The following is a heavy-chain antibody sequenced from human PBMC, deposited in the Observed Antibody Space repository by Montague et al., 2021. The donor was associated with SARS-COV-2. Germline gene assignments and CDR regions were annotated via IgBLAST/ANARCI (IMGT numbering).Heavy chain of an antibody. CDR1: GFTFDDYA. Sequence: SLRLSCAASGFTFDDYAMHWVRQTPGKGLEWVSGISWNSGSRGYADSVKGRFTIYRDNAKNSLYLQMNSLRTEDTAFYYCAKDYYFGAFDIWGQGTMVTVSS. CDR2: ISWNSGSR. V-gene: IGHV3-9*01. J-gene: IGHJ3*02. D-gene: IGHD3-10*01. CDR3: AKDYYFGAFDI.